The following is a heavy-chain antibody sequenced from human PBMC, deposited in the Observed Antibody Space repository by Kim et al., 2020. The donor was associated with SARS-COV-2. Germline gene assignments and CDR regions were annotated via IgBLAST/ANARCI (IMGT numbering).Heavy chain of an antibody. V-gene: IGHV1-3*01. CDR3: AREVGEYSGYDIDY. J-gene: IGHJ4*02. CDR2: INAGNGNT. Sequence: ASLKVSCKASGYTFTSYAMHWVRQAPGQRLEWMGWINAGNGNTKYSQKFQGRVTITRDTSASTAYMELSSLRSEDTAVYYCAREVGEYSGYDIDYWGQGTLVTVSS. D-gene: IGHD5-12*01. CDR1: GYTFTSYA.